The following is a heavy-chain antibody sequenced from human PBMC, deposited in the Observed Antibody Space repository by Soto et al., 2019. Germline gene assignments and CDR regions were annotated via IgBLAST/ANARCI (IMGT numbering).Heavy chain of an antibody. Sequence: GGSLRLSCAASGFTFSTWMHWVRQAPGKGLEWVSRISGDGTSAYYADSVQGRFTISRDNAKNTLYPQMNSLRAEDTAVYYCARGYSGYGNFDYWGQGTLVTVSS. CDR3: ARGYSGYGNFDY. CDR1: GFTFSTW. J-gene: IGHJ4*02. V-gene: IGHV3-74*01. CDR2: ISGDGTSA. D-gene: IGHD5-12*01.